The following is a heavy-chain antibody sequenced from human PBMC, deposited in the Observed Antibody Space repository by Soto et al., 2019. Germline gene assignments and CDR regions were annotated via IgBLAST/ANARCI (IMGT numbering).Heavy chain of an antibody. CDR2: IWYDGSNK. V-gene: IGHV3-33*01. Sequence: QVQLVESGGGVVQPGRSLRLSCAASGFTFSSYGMHWVRQAPGKGLEWVAGIWYDGSNKNYADSVKGRFTISRDNSKNPLYLQMIRVRGEDTAVYYCARDLRSYYQYYYGMDVCGQGTTVTV. J-gene: IGHJ6*02. CDR3: ARDLRSYYQYYYGMDV. CDR1: GFTFSSYG. D-gene: IGHD5-12*01.